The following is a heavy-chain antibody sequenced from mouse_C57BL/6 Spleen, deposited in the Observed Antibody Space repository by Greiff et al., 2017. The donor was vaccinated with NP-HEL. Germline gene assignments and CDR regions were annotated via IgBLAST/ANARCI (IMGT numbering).Heavy chain of an antibody. CDR1: GFNIKDYY. J-gene: IGHJ2*01. D-gene: IGHD1-1*01. CDR2: IDPEDGDT. V-gene: IGHV14-1*01. Sequence: EVQLQQSGAELVRPGASVKLSCTASGFNIKDYYMHWVKQRPEQGLEWIGRIDPEDGDTEYAPKFQGKATMTADTSSNTAYLQLSSLTSEDTAVYYCTTRDGSSYVYFDYWGQGTTLTVSS. CDR3: TTRDGSSYVYFDY.